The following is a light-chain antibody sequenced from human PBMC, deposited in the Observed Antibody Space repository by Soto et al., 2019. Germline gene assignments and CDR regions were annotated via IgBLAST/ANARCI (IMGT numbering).Light chain of an antibody. CDR3: QQYNNWLWT. V-gene: IGKV3D-15*01. J-gene: IGKJ1*01. Sequence: EIVLTQSPGTLSLSPGERATLSCRASQSVTNSLAWYQQKPGQAPRLLVYDASNRATGIPTRFSGSGSGTAFTLTISSLQSEDFAVYYCQQYNNWLWTFGQGTKVDIK. CDR2: DAS. CDR1: QSVTNS.